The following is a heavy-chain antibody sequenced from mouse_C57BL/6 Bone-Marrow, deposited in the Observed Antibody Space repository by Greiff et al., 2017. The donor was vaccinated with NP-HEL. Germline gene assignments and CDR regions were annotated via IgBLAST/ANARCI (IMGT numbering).Heavy chain of an antibody. CDR1: GYTFTDYN. D-gene: IGHD1-1*01. CDR2: INTNNGGT. Sequence: VQLKQSGPELVKPGASVKMSCKASGYTFTDYNMHWVKQSHGKSLEWIGYINTNNGGTSYNQKFKGKATLTVNKSSSTAYMELRSLTSEDSAVYYCSRGRDNGEGYWGQGTTLTVSS. V-gene: IGHV1-22*01. J-gene: IGHJ2*01. CDR3: SRGRDNGEGY.